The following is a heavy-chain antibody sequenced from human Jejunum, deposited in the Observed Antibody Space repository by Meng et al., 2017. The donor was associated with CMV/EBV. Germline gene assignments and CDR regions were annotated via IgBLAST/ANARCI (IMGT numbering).Heavy chain of an antibody. CDR2: IFHRGAT. J-gene: IGHJ4*02. CDR1: GCSLIGPNW. Sequence: TLSLTCVVSGCSLIGPNWWNWVRPPPGGGLEWIGEIFHRGATNLPPSLKSRVTISIDNSKNQFSLKLTSVTAADTAVYFCGDPPAGYWGQGVLVTVSS. CDR3: GDPPAGY. V-gene: IGHV4-4*01.